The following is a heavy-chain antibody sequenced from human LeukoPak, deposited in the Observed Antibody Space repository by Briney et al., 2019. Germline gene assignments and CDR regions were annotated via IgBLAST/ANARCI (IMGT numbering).Heavy chain of an antibody. D-gene: IGHD2-15*01. CDR3: ARGSMGAAYYYYYYGMDV. Sequence: GGSLRLSCAASGFTFSTYAMNWVRQAPGKGLEWVSAISGSGGSTYYADSVKGPFTISRDNSKNTLYLQMNSLRAEDTAVYYCARGSMGAAYYYYYYGMDVWGQGTTVTVSS. V-gene: IGHV3-23*01. CDR2: ISGSGGST. CDR1: GFTFSTYA. J-gene: IGHJ6*02.